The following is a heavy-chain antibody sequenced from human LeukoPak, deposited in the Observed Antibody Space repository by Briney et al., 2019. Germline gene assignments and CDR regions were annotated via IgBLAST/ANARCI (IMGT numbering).Heavy chain of an antibody. D-gene: IGHD5-12*01. Sequence: PGGSLRLSCAASGFTFSSYGMHWVRQAPGKGLEWVAVISYDGSNKYYADSVKGRFTISRDNSKNTLYLQMNSLRAEDTAVYYCAKDRVYSGYGLNAFDIWGQGTMVTVSS. CDR2: ISYDGSNK. J-gene: IGHJ3*02. CDR3: AKDRVYSGYGLNAFDI. CDR1: GFTFSSYG. V-gene: IGHV3-30*18.